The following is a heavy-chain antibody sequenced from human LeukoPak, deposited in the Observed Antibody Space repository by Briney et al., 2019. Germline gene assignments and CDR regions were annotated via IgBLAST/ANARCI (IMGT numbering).Heavy chain of an antibody. D-gene: IGHD2-15*01. CDR1: GGSISSSSYY. CDR2: IYYSGDT. J-gene: IGHJ4*02. Sequence: SETLSLTCTVSGGSISSSSYYWDWIRQPPGKGLEWIGTIYYSGDTYYNPSLKSRVTISVDTSKNQFSLKLSSVTAADTAVYYCATRVCSGGSCPFDYWGQGTLVTVSS. CDR3: ATRVCSGGSCPFDY. V-gene: IGHV4-39*01.